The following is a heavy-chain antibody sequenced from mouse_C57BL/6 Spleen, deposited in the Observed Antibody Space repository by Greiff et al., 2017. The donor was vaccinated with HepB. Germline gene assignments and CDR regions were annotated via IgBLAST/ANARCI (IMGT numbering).Heavy chain of an antibody. CDR2: IYPGSGST. CDR1: GYTFTSYW. D-gene: IGHD2-4*01. CDR3: AREGDYDYDVDWFAY. V-gene: IGHV1-55*01. Sequence: VQLQQPGAELVKPGASVKMSCKASGYTFTSYWITWVKQRPGQGLEWIGDIYPGSGSTNYNEKFKSKATLTVDTSSSTAYMQLSSLTSEDSAVYYCAREGDYDYDVDWFAYWGQGTLVTVSA. J-gene: IGHJ3*01.